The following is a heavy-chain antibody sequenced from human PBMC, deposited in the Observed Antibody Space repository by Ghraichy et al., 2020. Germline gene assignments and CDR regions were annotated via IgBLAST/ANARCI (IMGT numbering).Heavy chain of an antibody. D-gene: IGHD2-2*01. CDR1: GGTFSSYA. CDR3: ARVKGCSSTSCFPFHYYGMDV. V-gene: IGHV1-69*13. CDR2: IIPIFGTA. J-gene: IGHJ6*02. Sequence: SVKVSCKASGGTFSSYAISWVRQAPGQVLEWMGGIIPIFGTANYAQKFQGRVTITADESTSTAYMELSSLRSEDTAVYYCARVKGCSSTSCFPFHYYGMDVWGQGTTVTVSS.